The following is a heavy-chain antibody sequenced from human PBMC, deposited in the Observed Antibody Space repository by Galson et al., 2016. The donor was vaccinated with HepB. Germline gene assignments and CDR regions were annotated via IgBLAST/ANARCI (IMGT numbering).Heavy chain of an antibody. D-gene: IGHD3-9*01. CDR2: IFYTGST. CDR3: ARDFDPFDP. CDR1: GGSISSYS. V-gene: IGHV4-59*01. J-gene: IGHJ5*02. Sequence: SETLSLTCTVSGGSISSYSWSWIRQPPGKEPEWIGYIFYTGSTKYNPSLKSRVTISVDTSKNQFSLKLSSVTAADTAIYYCARDFDPFDPWGQGTLVTVSS.